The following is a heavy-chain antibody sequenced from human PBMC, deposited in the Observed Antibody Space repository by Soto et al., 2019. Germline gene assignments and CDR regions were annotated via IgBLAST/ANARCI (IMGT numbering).Heavy chain of an antibody. CDR1: GGSISSYY. V-gene: IGHV4-59*01. Sequence: SETLSLTCTVSGGSISSYYWSWIRQPPGKGLEWIGYIYYSGSTNYNPSLKSRVTISVDTSKNQFSLKLSSVTAADTAVYYCARGITMIRGVITPMNFDYWGQGTLVTVSS. CDR2: IYYSGST. J-gene: IGHJ4*02. D-gene: IGHD3-10*01. CDR3: ARGITMIRGVITPMNFDY.